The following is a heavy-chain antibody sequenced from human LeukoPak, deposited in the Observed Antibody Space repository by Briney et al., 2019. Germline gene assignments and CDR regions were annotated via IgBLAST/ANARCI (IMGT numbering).Heavy chain of an antibody. V-gene: IGHV4-4*02. J-gene: IGHJ6*02. CDR1: GGSISSPYW. CDR2: IYHSGST. CDR3: ARDFRERRGITGPHGMDV. D-gene: IGHD1-20*01. Sequence: SETLSLTCAISGGSISSPYWWSWVRQPSGKGLEWIGEIYHSGSTDYNPSLKSRVTISIDKSKNQFSLKLSSVTAADTAVYYCARDFRERRGITGPHGMDVWGQGTTVTVSS.